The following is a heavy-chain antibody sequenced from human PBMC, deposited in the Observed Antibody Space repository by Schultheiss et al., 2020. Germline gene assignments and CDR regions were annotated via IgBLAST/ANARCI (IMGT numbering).Heavy chain of an antibody. J-gene: IGHJ4*02. Sequence: SETLSLTCAVYGGSLSGHYWSWIRQPPGKGLEWIGEINHSGSTNYNPSLKSRVTISVDTSKNQFSLKLSSVTAADTAVYYCASARSGIAAAGTRGDYWGQGTLVTVSS. V-gene: IGHV4-34*01. CDR2: INHSGST. CDR3: ASARSGIAAAGTRGDY. D-gene: IGHD6-13*01. CDR1: GGSLSGHY.